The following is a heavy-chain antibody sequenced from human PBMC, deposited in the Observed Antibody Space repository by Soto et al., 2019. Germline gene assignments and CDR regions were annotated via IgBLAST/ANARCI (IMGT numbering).Heavy chain of an antibody. D-gene: IGHD5-12*01. CDR2: IDWDDDK. CDR3: ARGHGSRGRPDY. V-gene: IGHV2-70*11. J-gene: IGHJ4*02. CDR1: GFSLSTSGMC. Sequence: SGPTLVNPTQTLTLTCTFSGFSLSTSGMCVSWIRQPPGKALEWLARIDWDDDKYYSTSLKTRLTISKDTSKNQVVLTMTNMDPVDTATYYCARGHGSRGRPDYSGQATLVTVSS.